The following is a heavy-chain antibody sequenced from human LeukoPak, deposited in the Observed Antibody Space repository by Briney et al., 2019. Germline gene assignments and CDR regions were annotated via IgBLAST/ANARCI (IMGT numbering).Heavy chain of an antibody. CDR2: ISAYNGNT. CDR3: ARDFTSKQWLVMIDAFDI. Sequence: ASVKVSCKASGYTFTSYGISWVRQAPGQGLEWMGWISAYNGNTNYAQKLQGRVTMTTDTSTSTAYMELRSLRSDDTAVYYCARDFTSKQWLVMIDAFDIWGQGTMVTVSS. V-gene: IGHV1-18*01. CDR1: GYTFTSYG. J-gene: IGHJ3*02. D-gene: IGHD6-19*01.